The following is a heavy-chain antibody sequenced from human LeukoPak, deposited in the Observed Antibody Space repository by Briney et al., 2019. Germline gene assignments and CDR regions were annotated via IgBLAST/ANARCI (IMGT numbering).Heavy chain of an antibody. CDR2: VYATGTT. D-gene: IGHD1-26*01. CDR1: GGSMNNYY. J-gene: IGHJ4*02. CDR3: ARVGSDGSYCDF. Sequence: SETLSLTCSVSGGSMNNYYWSWVRQSAEKGLEWVGHVYATGTTNYNPSLMSRVTMSIDTSKRQFSLKLNYVTATDTAVYYCARVGSDGSYCDFWAQGALVTVSS. V-gene: IGHV4-4*07.